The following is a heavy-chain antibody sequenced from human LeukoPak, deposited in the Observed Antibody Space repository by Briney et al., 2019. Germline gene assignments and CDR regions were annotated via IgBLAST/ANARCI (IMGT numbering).Heavy chain of an antibody. Sequence: SVKVSCKASGGAFSSYAISWVRQAPGQGLEWMGRIIPTFGTANYAQKFQGRVTITTDESTSTAYMELSSLRSEDTAVYYCARGGYSYGYVGGFDPWGQGTLVTVSS. V-gene: IGHV1-69*05. CDR3: ARGGYSYGYVGGFDP. D-gene: IGHD5-18*01. CDR1: GGAFSSYA. CDR2: IIPTFGTA. J-gene: IGHJ5*02.